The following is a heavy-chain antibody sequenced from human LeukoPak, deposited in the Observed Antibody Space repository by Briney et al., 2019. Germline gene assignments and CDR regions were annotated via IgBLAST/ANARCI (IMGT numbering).Heavy chain of an antibody. J-gene: IGHJ6*03. D-gene: IGHD6-13*01. Sequence: GESLKISCKGSGYSFTSYWIGWVRQMPGKGLEWMGIIYPGDSDTRYSPSFQGQVTISADKSISTAYPQWSSLKASDTAMYYCARHLAAAGTNYYYYMDVWGKGTTVTASS. CDR1: GYSFTSYW. V-gene: IGHV5-51*01. CDR2: IYPGDSDT. CDR3: ARHLAAAGTNYYYYMDV.